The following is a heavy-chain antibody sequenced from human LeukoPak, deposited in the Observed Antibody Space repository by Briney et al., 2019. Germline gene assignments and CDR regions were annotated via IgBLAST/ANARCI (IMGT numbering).Heavy chain of an antibody. J-gene: IGHJ4*02. D-gene: IGHD1-26*01. CDR3: ATYSGSYYPFDY. Sequence: GASVRLSCEASVGTFSSYAISWGREAPGHGLEWMGGIIPIFGTANYAHKFQGRVTITTDESTSTAYMELSSLRSEYTGVYYCATYSGSYYPFDYWGQGTLVTVSS. CDR1: VGTFSSYA. V-gene: IGHV1-69*05. CDR2: IIPIFGTA.